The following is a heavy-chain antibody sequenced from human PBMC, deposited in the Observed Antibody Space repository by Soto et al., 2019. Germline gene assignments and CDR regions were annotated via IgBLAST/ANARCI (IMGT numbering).Heavy chain of an antibody. CDR1: GYSFTNND. CDR2: MNPGSGDT. D-gene: IGHD3-16*01. J-gene: IGHJ5*02. CDR3: ARMATFGSLNWFDP. Sequence: ASVKVSCKASGYSFTNNDVSWVRQATGQGLEWMGWMNPGSGDTGYAQKFQGRVTMTRDISTATAYMELSSPRSDDTATYYCARMATFGSLNWFDPWGQGTLVTVSS. V-gene: IGHV1-8*01.